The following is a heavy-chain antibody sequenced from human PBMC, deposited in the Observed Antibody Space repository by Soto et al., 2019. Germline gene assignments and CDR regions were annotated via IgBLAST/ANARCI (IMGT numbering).Heavy chain of an antibody. Sequence: SETLSLTCSFSGDSINSRYWSCIRQAPGKGLEWIGYIDYVGSTNYAPSLQSRVTLSVDTSKNQVSLKLRYVTAADTAVYYCVRQRGNYFDFWGQVTLVTVSS. J-gene: IGHJ4*02. CDR2: IDYVGST. D-gene: IGHD3-10*01. V-gene: IGHV4-59*11. CDR3: VRQRGNYFDF. CDR1: GDSINSRY.